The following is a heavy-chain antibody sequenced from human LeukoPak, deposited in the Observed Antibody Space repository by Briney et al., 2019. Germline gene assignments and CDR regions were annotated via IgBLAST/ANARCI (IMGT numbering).Heavy chain of an antibody. V-gene: IGHV1-18*01. CDR1: GYSFTSYG. D-gene: IGHD5-18*01. J-gene: IGHJ6*02. CDR2: ISTYDGDA. Sequence: ASVKVSCKASGYSFTSYGITWVRQAPGQGLEWMGWISTYDGDANYAQQLQGRVTMTTDTSTITASMELRSLRSDDTAMYYCARVRPPNIVDSVMDYKYYHDMDVWGQGTTITVSS. CDR3: ARVRPPNIVDSVMDYKYYHDMDV.